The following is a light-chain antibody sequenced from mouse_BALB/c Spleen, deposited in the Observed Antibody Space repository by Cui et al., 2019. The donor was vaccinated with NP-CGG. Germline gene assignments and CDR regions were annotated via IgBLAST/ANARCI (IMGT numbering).Light chain of an antibody. J-gene: IGLJ1*01. Sequence: QAVVTQDSALTTPPGETLTLTCRSSTRAVTTSNYANWVQEKPDHLFTGLIGGTNNRAPGVPARFSGSLIGDKAALTITGAQTEDEAIYFCALWYSNHWVFGGGTKLTVL. CDR3: ALWYSNHWV. CDR1: TRAVTTSNY. CDR2: GTN. V-gene: IGLV1*01.